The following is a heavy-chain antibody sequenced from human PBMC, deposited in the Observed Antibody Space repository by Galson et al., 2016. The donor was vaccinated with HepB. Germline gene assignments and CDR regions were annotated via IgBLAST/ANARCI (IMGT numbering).Heavy chain of an antibody. Sequence: SLRLSCAASGITFSSHAMSWVRQAPGKGLEWVSAISASDDSTYYADSVKGRFTISRDNSKNILYLQMNSLRPEDTAVYSCAKDQYNSWFDYWGQGTLVTVSS. CDR2: ISASDDST. CDR1: GITFSSHA. J-gene: IGHJ4*02. CDR3: AKDQYNSWFDY. V-gene: IGHV3-23*01. D-gene: IGHD6-13*01.